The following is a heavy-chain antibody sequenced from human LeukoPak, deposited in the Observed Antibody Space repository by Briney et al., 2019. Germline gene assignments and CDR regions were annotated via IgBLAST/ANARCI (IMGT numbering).Heavy chain of an antibody. CDR3: ARYIVVVTAGQEFDY. Sequence: PSQTLSLTCTVSGGSISSGDYYWSWIRQPPGKGLEWIGYIYYSGSTYYNPSLKSRVTISVDTSKNQFSLKLSSVTAADTAVYYCARYIVVVTAGQEFDYWGQGTLVTVSS. D-gene: IGHD2-21*02. V-gene: IGHV4-30-4*01. J-gene: IGHJ4*02. CDR1: GGSISSGDYY. CDR2: IYYSGST.